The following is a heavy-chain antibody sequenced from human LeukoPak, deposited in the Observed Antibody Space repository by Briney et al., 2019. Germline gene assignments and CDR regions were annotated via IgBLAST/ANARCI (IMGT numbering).Heavy chain of an antibody. V-gene: IGHV1-69*04. CDR1: GGTFSSYA. Sequence: GASVKVSCKASGGTFSSYAISWVRQAPGQGLEWMGRIIPILGIANYAQKFQGRVTITADKSTSTAYMELSSLRSEDTAVYYCARDVYGSGSYRWFDPWGQGTLVTVSS. CDR3: ARDVYGSGSYRWFDP. D-gene: IGHD3-10*01. J-gene: IGHJ5*02. CDR2: IIPILGIA.